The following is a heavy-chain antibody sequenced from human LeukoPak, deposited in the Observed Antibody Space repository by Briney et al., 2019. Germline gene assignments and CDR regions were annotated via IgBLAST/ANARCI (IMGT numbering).Heavy chain of an antibody. Sequence: SETLSLTCTVSGGSISSSSYYWGWIRQPPGKGLEWIGTIYYSGSTYYNPSLKSRVTISVDTSKNQFSLKLTSVTAADTAVYYCARGRQGYSSSWFSDFQHWGQGTLVTVSS. CDR1: GGSISSSSYY. J-gene: IGHJ1*01. CDR2: IYYSGST. V-gene: IGHV4-39*07. D-gene: IGHD6-13*01. CDR3: ARGRQGYSSSWFSDFQH.